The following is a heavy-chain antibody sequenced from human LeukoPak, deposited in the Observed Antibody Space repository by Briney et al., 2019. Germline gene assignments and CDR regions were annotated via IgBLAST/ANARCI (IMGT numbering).Heavy chain of an antibody. CDR2: IDSDGSST. D-gene: IGHD4-23*01. CDR3: ARGGPGGHWYFDL. V-gene: IGHV3-74*01. Sequence: PGGSLRLSCAASGFTFSSYWMHWVRQAPGKGLVWVSRIDSDGSSTSYADSVKGRFTISRDNAKNTLYLQMNSLRAEDTAVFYCARGGPGGHWYFDLWGRGTLVTVSS. CDR1: GFTFSSYW. J-gene: IGHJ2*01.